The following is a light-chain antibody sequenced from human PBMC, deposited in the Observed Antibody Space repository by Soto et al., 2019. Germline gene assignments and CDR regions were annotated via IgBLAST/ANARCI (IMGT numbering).Light chain of an antibody. V-gene: IGLV2-8*01. CDR3: SSFGLVNKLYVL. Sequence: QAVVTQPPSASGSPGQSVTISCTGTSSDVGKYDFVSWYQQHLGKAPKLLIYDVTKRPSGVPDRFSGSKSGNTASLTISGLQAEDEADYYCSSFGLVNKLYVLFGGGTQLTVL. CDR2: DVT. J-gene: IGLJ3*02. CDR1: SSDVGKYDF.